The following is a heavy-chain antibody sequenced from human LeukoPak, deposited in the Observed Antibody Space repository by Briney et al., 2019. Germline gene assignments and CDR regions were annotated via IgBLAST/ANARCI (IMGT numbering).Heavy chain of an antibody. J-gene: IGHJ4*02. CDR3: AMGIVGAKRGPAGVDY. V-gene: IGHV4-34*01. D-gene: IGHD1-26*01. CDR1: GGSFSGYY. Sequence: PSETLSPTCAVYGGSFSGYYWSWIRQPPGKGLEWIGEINHSGSTNYNPSLKSRVTISVDTSKNQFSLKLSSVTAADTAVYYCAMGIVGAKRGPAGVDYWGQGTLVTVSS. CDR2: INHSGST.